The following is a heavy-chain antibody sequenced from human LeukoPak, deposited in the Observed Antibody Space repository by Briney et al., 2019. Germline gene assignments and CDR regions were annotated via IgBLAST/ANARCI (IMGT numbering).Heavy chain of an antibody. CDR2: IYHSGTT. CDR1: GYSITSGYY. J-gene: IGHJ5*02. D-gene: IGHD3-9*01. Sequence: PSETLSLTCTVSGYSITSGYYWGWVRQPPGKGLEWIGSIYHSGTTYYNPSLKSRVTISVDTSKNQFSLKVRSMTAADTAVYYCARVPGVYYDRLTGYGSGWFDPWGQGTLVTVSS. CDR3: ARVPGVYYDRLTGYGSGWFDP. V-gene: IGHV4-38-2*02.